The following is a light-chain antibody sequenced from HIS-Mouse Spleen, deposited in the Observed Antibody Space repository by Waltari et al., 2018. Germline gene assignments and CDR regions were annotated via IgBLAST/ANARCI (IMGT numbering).Light chain of an antibody. J-gene: IGKJ1*01. CDR1: QSISSW. CDR3: QQYNSYSRT. Sequence: DIQMTQSPSTLSASVADRVTITCRACQSISSWLAWYQQKPGKAPKLLIYKASSLESGVPSRFSGSGSGTEFTLTISSLQPDDFATYYCQQYNSYSRTFGQGTKVEIK. CDR2: KAS. V-gene: IGKV1-5*03.